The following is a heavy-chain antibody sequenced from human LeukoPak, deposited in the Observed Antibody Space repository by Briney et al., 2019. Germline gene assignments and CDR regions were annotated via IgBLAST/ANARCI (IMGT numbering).Heavy chain of an antibody. V-gene: IGHV4-34*01. CDR1: GGSFSGYY. Sequence: PSETLSLTRAVYGGSFSGYYWSWIRQPPGKGLEWIGEINHSGSTNYNPSLKSRVTISVDTSKNQFSLKLSSVTAADTAVYYCARHEYYGLEGGFDYWGQGTLVTVSS. D-gene: IGHD3-10*01. J-gene: IGHJ4*02. CDR3: ARHEYYGLEGGFDY. CDR2: INHSGST.